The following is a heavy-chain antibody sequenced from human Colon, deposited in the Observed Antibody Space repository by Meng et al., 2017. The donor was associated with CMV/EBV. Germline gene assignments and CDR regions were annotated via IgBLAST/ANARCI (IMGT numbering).Heavy chain of an antibody. CDR3: ARDRLGDNDYVFDQ. V-gene: IGHV3-74*01. Sequence: SWAASGFTFSGYWMHWVRQSPEKGLMWVARISHEGSRTIYADSVKGRFTVSRDNARNALDLQMNSLRDDDTAVYYCARDRLGDNDYVFDQWGQGMMVTVSS. D-gene: IGHD4/OR15-4a*01. CDR1: GFTFSGYW. J-gene: IGHJ4*02. CDR2: ISHEGSRT.